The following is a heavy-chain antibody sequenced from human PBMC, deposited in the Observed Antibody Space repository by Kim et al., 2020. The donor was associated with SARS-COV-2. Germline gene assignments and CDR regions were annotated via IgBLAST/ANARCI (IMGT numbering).Heavy chain of an antibody. J-gene: IGHJ4*02. V-gene: IGHV4-31*03. CDR1: GGSIRSGGKF. CDR3: ARGXPXAY. Sequence: SETLSLTCSVSGGSIRSGGKFWTWIRQHPAKGLEWIGYISYSGNSHYSPSLRSRVSISXXTSENQFSLELTSVTAAATAAYYXARGXPXAYXGKGTLXTV. CDR2: ISYSGNS.